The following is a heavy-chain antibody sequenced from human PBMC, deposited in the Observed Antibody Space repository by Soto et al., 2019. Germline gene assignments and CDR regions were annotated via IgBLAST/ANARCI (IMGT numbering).Heavy chain of an antibody. J-gene: IGHJ5*02. CDR1: GGSIRSTTYY. D-gene: IGHD1-1*01. CDR2: IYYSGTT. V-gene: IGHV4-39*01. Sequence: SSETLSLTCTVSGGSIRSTTYYWAWIRQSPGKGLEWIASIYYSGTTYYHPSLKSRVTMSVDTPKNQVSLKLSFVTAADTAVYYCVRHWSSSGNNWFDPWGQGTQVTVSS. CDR3: VRHWSSSGNNWFDP.